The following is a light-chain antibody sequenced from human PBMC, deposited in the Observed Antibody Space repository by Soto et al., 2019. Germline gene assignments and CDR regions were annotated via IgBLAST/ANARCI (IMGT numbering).Light chain of an antibody. J-gene: IGKJ3*01. CDR1: QSISSY. CDR3: QQSYSTLRT. CDR2: AAS. V-gene: IGKV1-39*01. Sequence: DIPMTQSPSSLSASVGDRVTITCRASQSISSYLNWYQQKPGKAPKLLIYAASSLHSGVPSRFSGSGSGTDFTLTISSLQPEDFATYYCQQSYSTLRTFGPGTKVDIK.